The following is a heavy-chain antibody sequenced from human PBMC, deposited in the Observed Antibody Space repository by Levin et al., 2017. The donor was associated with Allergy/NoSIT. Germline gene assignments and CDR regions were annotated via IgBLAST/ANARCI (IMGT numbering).Heavy chain of an antibody. V-gene: IGHV3-15*01. CDR2: IKSKTDGGTT. CDR3: TTLVGRIVGATY. D-gene: IGHD1-26*01. CDR1: GFTFSNAW. Sequence: GGSLRLSCAASGFTFSNAWMSWVRQAPGKGLEWVGRIKSKTDGGTTDYAAPVKGRFTISRDDSKNTLYLQMNSLKTEDTAVYYCTTLVGRIVGATYWGQGTLVTVSS. J-gene: IGHJ4*02.